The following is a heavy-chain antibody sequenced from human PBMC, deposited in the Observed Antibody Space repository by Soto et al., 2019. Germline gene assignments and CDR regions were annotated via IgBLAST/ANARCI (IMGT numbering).Heavy chain of an antibody. J-gene: IGHJ4*02. Sequence: GGSLRLSCAASGLTFSNVWMTWVRQAPGKGLEWVGRIKSKSDGETADVAAPVKARFTISRDDSKNTVFLEMNSLKSEDTALYYCPITAMINRVSPTSFDYWGRGTQVTVSS. V-gene: IGHV3-15*01. CDR2: IKSKSDGETA. D-gene: IGHD5-18*01. CDR3: PITAMINRVSPTSFDY. CDR1: GLTFSNVW.